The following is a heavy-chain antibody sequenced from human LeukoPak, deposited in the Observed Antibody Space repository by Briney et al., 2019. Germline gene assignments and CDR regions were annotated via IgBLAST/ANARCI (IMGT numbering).Heavy chain of an antibody. CDR2: IYYSGST. CDR3: ARGDSSSSP. V-gene: IGHV4-39*07. J-gene: IGHJ5*02. D-gene: IGHD6-6*01. Sequence: PSETLSLTCTVSGGSISSSSYYWGWIRQPPGKGLEWIGSIYYSGSTYYNPSLKSRVTISVDTSKNQFSLKLSSVTAADTAVYYCARGDSSSSPWGQGTLVTVSS. CDR1: GGSISSSSYY.